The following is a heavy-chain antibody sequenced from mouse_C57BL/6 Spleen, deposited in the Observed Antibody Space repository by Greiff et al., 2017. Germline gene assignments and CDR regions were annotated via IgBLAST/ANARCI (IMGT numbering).Heavy chain of an antibody. V-gene: IGHV1-64*01. CDR2: IHPNSGST. CDR1: GYTFTSYW. Sequence: VQLQQPGAELVKPGASVKLSCKASGYTFTSYWMHWVKQRPGQGLEWIGMIHPNSGSTNYNEKFKSKATLTVDKSSSTAYMQLSSLTSEDSAVYYCARRGDYDLFAYWGQGTLVTVSA. CDR3: ARRGDYDLFAY. D-gene: IGHD2-4*01. J-gene: IGHJ3*01.